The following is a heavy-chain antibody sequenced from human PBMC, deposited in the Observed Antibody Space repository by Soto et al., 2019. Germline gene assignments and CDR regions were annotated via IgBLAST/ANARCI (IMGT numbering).Heavy chain of an antibody. V-gene: IGHV1-69*06. CDR2: IIPIFGTA. D-gene: IGHD3-3*01. CDR3: ARALTSYYECWSGVGGMDV. J-gene: IGHJ6*02. Sequence: QVQLVQSGAEVKKPGSSVKVSCKASGGTFSSYAISWVRQAPGQGLEWMGGIIPIFGTANYAQKFQGRVTITADKSTSTAYMELSSLRSEDTAVYYWARALTSYYECWSGVGGMDVWGQGTTVTVSS. CDR1: GGTFSSYA.